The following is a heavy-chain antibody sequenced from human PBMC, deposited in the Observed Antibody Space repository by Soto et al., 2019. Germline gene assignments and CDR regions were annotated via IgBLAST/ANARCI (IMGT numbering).Heavy chain of an antibody. D-gene: IGHD6-6*01. CDR2: IDPRDSYT. Sequence: GESLKISCKGSGYNFTSYWINWVRQKPGRGLEWMGNIDPRDSYTKYSPSLQGHVTISADKSISTAYLQWSTLKASDTAMYYCARGSSSNYYGLDVWGQGTTVTVSS. CDR1: GYNFTSYW. J-gene: IGHJ6*02. CDR3: ARGSSSNYYGLDV. V-gene: IGHV5-10-1*01.